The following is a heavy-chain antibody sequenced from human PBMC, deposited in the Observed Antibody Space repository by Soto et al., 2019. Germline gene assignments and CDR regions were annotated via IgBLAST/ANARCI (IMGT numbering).Heavy chain of an antibody. CDR2: ILPMFGAV. J-gene: IGHJ6*02. CDR1: EGTSSNFV. Sequence: QMRLVQSGAEVKNSGSSVKVSCKASEGTSSNFVITWVRQVPGQGLEWLGGILPMFGAVKYAQKFQDRLTITADRSTNTASMELGSLRSEDTAVYYCARPKRSGYDRGDSYYHTMDVWGHGTTVTVS. CDR3: ARPKRSGYDRGDSYYHTMDV. V-gene: IGHV1-69*06. D-gene: IGHD3-3*01.